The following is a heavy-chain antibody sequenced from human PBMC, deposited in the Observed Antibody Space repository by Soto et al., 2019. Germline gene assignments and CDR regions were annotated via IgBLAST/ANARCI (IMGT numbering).Heavy chain of an antibody. D-gene: IGHD6-19*01. J-gene: IGHJ4*02. CDR1: GFTFSSYG. Sequence: WGSLRLSCAASGFTFSSYGMHWVRQAPGKGLEWVAVISYDGSNKYYADSVKGRFTISRDNSKNTLYLQMNSLRAEDTAVYYCAKDHQWLAYFDYWGQGTLVTVSS. V-gene: IGHV3-30*18. CDR2: ISYDGSNK. CDR3: AKDHQWLAYFDY.